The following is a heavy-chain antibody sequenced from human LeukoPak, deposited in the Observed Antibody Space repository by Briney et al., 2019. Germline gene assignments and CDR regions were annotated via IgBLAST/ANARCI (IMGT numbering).Heavy chain of an antibody. CDR3: ARGDYDFWSGYLDY. V-gene: IGHV4-61*02. CDR2: IYTSGST. CDR1: GGSLSSGCYY. Sequence: PAQTLSLTCTVSGGSLSSGCYYGAWGPQPTGKGLGWIGRIYTSGSTNYNPSLKSRVTISVDTSKNQSSLKLSSVTAADTAVYYCARGDYDFWSGYLDYWGQGTLVTVSS. D-gene: IGHD3-3*01. J-gene: IGHJ4*02.